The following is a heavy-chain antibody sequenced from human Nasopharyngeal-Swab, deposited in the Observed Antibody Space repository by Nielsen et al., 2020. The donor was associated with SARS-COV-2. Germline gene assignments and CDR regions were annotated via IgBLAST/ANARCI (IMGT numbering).Heavy chain of an antibody. J-gene: IGHJ5*02. Sequence: SETLSLTCTVSGDSISSNSYYWGWIRQSPGKGLEWIGGFSYSGTTYFNPPLKSRVTISVDTSKNQFSVKLSSVTAADTAVYYCASYYYDSSDYSYWFDPWGQGTLVTVSS. V-gene: IGHV4-39*01. CDR3: ASYYYDSSDYSYWFDP. D-gene: IGHD3-22*01. CDR2: FSYSGTT. CDR1: GDSISSNSYY.